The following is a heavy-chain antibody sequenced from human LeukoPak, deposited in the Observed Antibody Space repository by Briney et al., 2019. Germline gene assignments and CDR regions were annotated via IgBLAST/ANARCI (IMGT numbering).Heavy chain of an antibody. D-gene: IGHD3-3*01. Sequence: PGRSLSLSCAASGFTFTTYSIHWVRQAPGKGLEWVAVISSDGSNKYYAHSVKGRFTVSRDNSKNTLYLQMNSLRAEDTAVYYCARDSTILGVVYREVGAFDIWGQGTMVTVSS. CDR1: GFTFTTYS. CDR3: ARDSTILGVVYREVGAFDI. CDR2: ISSDGSNK. V-gene: IGHV3-30-3*01. J-gene: IGHJ3*02.